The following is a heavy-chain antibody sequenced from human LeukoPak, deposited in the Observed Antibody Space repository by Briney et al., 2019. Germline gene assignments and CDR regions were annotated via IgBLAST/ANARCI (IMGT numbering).Heavy chain of an antibody. D-gene: IGHD2-15*01. CDR1: GGSISTSSDY. V-gene: IGHV4-39*07. CDR2: IYYSGST. Sequence: SETLSLTCTVSGGSISTSSDYWGWIRQPPGTGLEWIESIYYSGSTYYNPSLKSRVTISVDTSRNQFSLKLSSVTAADTAVYYCARLTIVGGTYYYYYMDVWGKGTTVTVSS. J-gene: IGHJ6*03. CDR3: ARLTIVGGTYYYYYMDV.